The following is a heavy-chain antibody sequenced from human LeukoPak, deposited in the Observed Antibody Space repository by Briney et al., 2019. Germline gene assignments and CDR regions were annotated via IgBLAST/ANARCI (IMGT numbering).Heavy chain of an antibody. CDR2: ISYDGSNK. CDR1: GFTFSTYA. D-gene: IGHD3-22*01. Sequence: GGSLRLSCAASGFTFSTYAIHWVRQAPGKGLEWVAVISYDGSNKYCVDSVKGRFTISRDNSKTTLYLQMSSLRAEDTAVYYCARDSLDYYDSSGYFDYWGQGTLVTVSS. J-gene: IGHJ4*02. CDR3: ARDSLDYYDSSGYFDY. V-gene: IGHV3-30-3*01.